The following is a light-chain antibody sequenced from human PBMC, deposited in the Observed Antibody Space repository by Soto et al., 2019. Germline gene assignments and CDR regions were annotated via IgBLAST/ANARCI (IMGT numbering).Light chain of an antibody. J-gene: IGLJ1*01. CDR3: SSFAGGNNGYV. Sequence: QSALTQPPSASGSPGQSVTISCSGTSRDVGAYNYVSWYQQHPGKAPRLLIYEVSKRPSGVPDRFSGSKSGNTASLTVSGLLAEDEADYYCSSFAGGNNGYVFGRGTKVTVL. CDR2: EVS. V-gene: IGLV2-8*01. CDR1: SRDVGAYNY.